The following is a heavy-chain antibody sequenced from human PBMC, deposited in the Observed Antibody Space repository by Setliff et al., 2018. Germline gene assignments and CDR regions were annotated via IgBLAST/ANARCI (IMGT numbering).Heavy chain of an antibody. J-gene: IGHJ4*02. V-gene: IGHV2-26*01. Sequence: ESGPTLVNPTETLTLTCTVSGFALSNARMGVSWIRQPPGKALEWLAHIFSNDEKLYSTSLESRLTISKDTSKSQVVLIMTNMDPVDTATYYCARMVRMGYYYDSSGYLFNYWGQGTLVTVS. CDR1: GFALSNARMG. D-gene: IGHD3-22*01. CDR3: ARMVRMGYYYDSSGYLFNY. CDR2: IFSNDEK.